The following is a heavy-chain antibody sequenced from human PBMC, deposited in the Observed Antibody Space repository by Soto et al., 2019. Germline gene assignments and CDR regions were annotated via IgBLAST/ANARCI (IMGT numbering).Heavy chain of an antibody. J-gene: IGHJ6*02. Sequence: GGSLRLSCAASGFTFSSYGMHWVRQAPGKGLEWVAVIWYDGSNKYYADSVKGRFTISSDNSKNTLYLQMNSLRAEDTAVYYCARLSYYDSSGYYPGGMDVWGQGTTVTVSS. CDR1: GFTFSSYG. D-gene: IGHD3-22*01. CDR2: IWYDGSNK. CDR3: ARLSYYDSSGYYPGGMDV. V-gene: IGHV3-33*01.